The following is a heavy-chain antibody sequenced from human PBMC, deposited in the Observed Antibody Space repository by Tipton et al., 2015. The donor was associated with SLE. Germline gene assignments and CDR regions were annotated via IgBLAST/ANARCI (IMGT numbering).Heavy chain of an antibody. CDR3: ARRLRSESLYGALDI. CDR1: GGSIRSDY. Sequence: TLSLTCTVSGGSIRSDYWNWIRQPAGKGLEWIGRIYSKGRTNSNPSLKSRVTISLDTSKNQFSLKLTSVTAADTAMYYCARRLRSESLYGALDIWGQGTMVTVSS. V-gene: IGHV4-4*07. J-gene: IGHJ3*02. D-gene: IGHD3-16*02. CDR2: IYSKGRT.